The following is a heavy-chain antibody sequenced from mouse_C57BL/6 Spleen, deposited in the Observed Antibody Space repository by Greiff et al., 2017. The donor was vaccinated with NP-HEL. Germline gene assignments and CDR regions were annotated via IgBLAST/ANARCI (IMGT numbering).Heavy chain of an antibody. CDR1: FFPFLSSS. Sequence: EVQLVESEGGLVQPGRSMPLSFPSSFFPFLSSSLSFFLPFPSPFLAWVSHINYDGSSPSYLDSLKSRFIISRDNAKNILYLQMSSLKSEDTATYYCAREGGTVVATYWYFDVWGTGTTVTVSS. CDR3: AREGGTVVATYWYFDV. D-gene: IGHD1-1*01. V-gene: IGHV5-16*01. CDR2: INYDGSSP. J-gene: IGHJ1*03.